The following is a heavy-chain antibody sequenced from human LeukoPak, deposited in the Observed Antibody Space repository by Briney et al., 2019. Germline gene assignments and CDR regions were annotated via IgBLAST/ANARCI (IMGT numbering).Heavy chain of an antibody. CDR3: AGGYKYPYYSDS. D-gene: IGHD5-24*01. Sequence: PGGSLRLSCAASGFTVSNNYMSWVRQAPGKGLEWVSVIYSGGTTFYADSMKGRFTISRDNSKNTLFLQMNSLRVEDTAVYYCAGGYKYPYYSDSWGQGALVTVSS. CDR1: GFTVSNNY. CDR2: IYSGGTT. V-gene: IGHV3-53*01. J-gene: IGHJ4*02.